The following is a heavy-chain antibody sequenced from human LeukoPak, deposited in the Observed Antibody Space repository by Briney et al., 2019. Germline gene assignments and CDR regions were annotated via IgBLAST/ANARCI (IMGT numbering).Heavy chain of an antibody. V-gene: IGHV4-38-2*02. Sequence: TSETLSLTCTVSGYSIINGYYWGWIRKPPGKGLEWIGSTYHSGGTYYNPSLKSRVTISVDTSKNQFSLRLSSVTAADTAVYYCARNLWFGESYFDCWGQGTLVTVSS. CDR1: GYSIINGYY. CDR3: ARNLWFGESYFDC. D-gene: IGHD3-10*01. J-gene: IGHJ4*02. CDR2: TYHSGGT.